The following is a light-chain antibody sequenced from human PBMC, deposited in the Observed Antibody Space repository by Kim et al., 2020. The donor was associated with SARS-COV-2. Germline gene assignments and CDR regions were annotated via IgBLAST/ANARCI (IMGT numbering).Light chain of an antibody. J-gene: IGKJ1*01. Sequence: EIVLTQSPGTLSLSPGERATLSCRASEYVSNTFLACYQQQPGQAPRLLISGASNRATGIPDRFSGGGSGTDVTLTISRLEPEDVAVYYCQQYGGSLPRTFGQGTKVDIK. CDR2: GAS. V-gene: IGKV3-20*01. CDR1: EYVSNTF. CDR3: QQYGGSLPRT.